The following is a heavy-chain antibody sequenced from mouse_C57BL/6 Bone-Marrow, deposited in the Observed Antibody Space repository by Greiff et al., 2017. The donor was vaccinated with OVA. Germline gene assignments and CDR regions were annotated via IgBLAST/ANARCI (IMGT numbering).Heavy chain of an antibody. CDR2: IRLKSDNYAS. J-gene: IGHJ3*01. V-gene: IGHV6-3*01. Sequence: EVKLVESGGGLVQPGGSMKLSCVASGFTFSNYWMNWVRQSPEKGLEWVAQIRLKSDNYASHYAESVKGMFTISRDDSKSSVYLQMNNLRAEDTGIYYCTTYYSNYEFAYWGQGTLVTVSA. D-gene: IGHD2-5*01. CDR1: GFTFSNYW. CDR3: TTYYSNYEFAY.